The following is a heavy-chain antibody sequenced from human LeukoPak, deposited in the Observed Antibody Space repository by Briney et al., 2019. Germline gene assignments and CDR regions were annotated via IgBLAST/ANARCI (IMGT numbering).Heavy chain of an antibody. V-gene: IGHV3-23*01. CDR3: AKWGDYDILTGYYAPDY. CDR1: GFTVTNYA. D-gene: IGHD3-9*01. CDR2: ISGRDDST. J-gene: IGHJ4*02. Sequence: GASLRLSCAASGFTVTNYAMYWVRQAPGKGLEWVSAISGRDDSTYYADSVKGRFTISRDTSKNTLFLQMNSLRAEDTAVYYCAKWGDYDILTGYYAPDYWGQGTLVTVSS.